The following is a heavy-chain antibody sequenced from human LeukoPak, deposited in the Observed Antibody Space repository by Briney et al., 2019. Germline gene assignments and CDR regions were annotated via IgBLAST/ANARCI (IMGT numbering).Heavy chain of an antibody. CDR1: GFAFGTYA. CDR3: AKDVGKWESLHFFDY. Sequence: GGSLRLSCAASGFAFGTYAMSWVRQAPGKGLKWISGISGSGASTYYADSVKGRFTISRDDSRNTLYLQMNSLRGDDTAVYYCAKDVGKWESLHFFDYWGQGTLVTVSS. CDR2: ISGSGAST. V-gene: IGHV3-23*01. J-gene: IGHJ4*02. D-gene: IGHD1-26*01.